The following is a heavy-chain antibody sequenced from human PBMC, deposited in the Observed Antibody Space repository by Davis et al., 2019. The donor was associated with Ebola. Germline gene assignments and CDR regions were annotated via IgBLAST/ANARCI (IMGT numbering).Heavy chain of an antibody. CDR2: IKQDGSEK. J-gene: IGHJ6*02. V-gene: IGHV3-7*03. CDR1: GFTFSSYW. CDR3: ARDIVLVVARQFYYYYGMDV. D-gene: IGHD2-15*01. Sequence: GESLKISCAASGFTFSSYWMSWVRQAPGKGLEWVANIKQDGSEKYYVDSVKGRFTISRDNAKNSLYLQMNSLRAEDTAVYYCARDIVLVVARQFYYYYGMDVWGQGTTVTVSS.